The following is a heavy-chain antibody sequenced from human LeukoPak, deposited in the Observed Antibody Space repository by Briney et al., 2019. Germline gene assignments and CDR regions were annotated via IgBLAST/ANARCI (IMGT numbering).Heavy chain of an antibody. D-gene: IGHD6-6*01. V-gene: IGHV1-2*06. CDR2: INPNSGGT. CDR3: AREDIAARPFDY. CDR1: GYTFTGYY. J-gene: IGHJ4*02. Sequence: ASVKVSCKASGYTFTGYYMHWVRQAPGQGLEWMGRINPNSGGTNYAQKFQGRVTMTRDTSISTVYMELSRLRSDDTAVYYCAREDIAARPFDYWGQGTLVTVSS.